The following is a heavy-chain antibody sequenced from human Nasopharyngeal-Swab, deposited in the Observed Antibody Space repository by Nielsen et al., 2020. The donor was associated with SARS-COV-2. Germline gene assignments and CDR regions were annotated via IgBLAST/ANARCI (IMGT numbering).Heavy chain of an antibody. D-gene: IGHD4-17*01. CDR2: INSDGSST. CDR1: GFALSSYW. CDR3: ADPYAAFDI. J-gene: IGHJ3*02. Sequence: GESLKISCAASGFALSSYWMHWVRQTPGKGLVWVSHINSDGSSTTYADSVKGRFTISRDNAKNTLYLQMNSLRAEDTAVYYCADPYAAFDIWGQGTMVTVSS. V-gene: IGHV3-74*01.